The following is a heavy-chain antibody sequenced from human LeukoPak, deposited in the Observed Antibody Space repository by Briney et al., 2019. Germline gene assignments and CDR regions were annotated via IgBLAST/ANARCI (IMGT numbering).Heavy chain of an antibody. CDR2: INPSGST. CDR1: GGSFCNYY. J-gene: IGHJ4*02. CDR3: ASRKTSSSSFRKPIDY. V-gene: IGHV4-34*01. D-gene: IGHD6-6*01. Sequence: PSETLSLTCTVYGGSFCNYYWSWIRQPPGKRLEWIGEINPSGSTSYNPSLKSRVTISVDMSMNQFSLKVSSVTAADTAVYYCASRKTSSSSFRKPIDYWGQGTLVTVSS.